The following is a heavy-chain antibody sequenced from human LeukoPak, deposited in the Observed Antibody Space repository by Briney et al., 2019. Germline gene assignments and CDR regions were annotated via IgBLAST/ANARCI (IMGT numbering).Heavy chain of an antibody. Sequence: ASVKVSCKASGYTFTNSYIHWVRQAPGQVLEWMGLINPDGGNTNYAQNFQGRVTLTRDTSISTAYVELSSLRADDTAEYYCARDNEWLRFASSQYYYYYYMDVWGKGTTVTISS. V-gene: IGHV1-46*01. CDR1: GYTFTNSY. CDR2: INPDGGNT. D-gene: IGHD5-12*01. J-gene: IGHJ6*03. CDR3: ARDNEWLRFASSQYYYYYYMDV.